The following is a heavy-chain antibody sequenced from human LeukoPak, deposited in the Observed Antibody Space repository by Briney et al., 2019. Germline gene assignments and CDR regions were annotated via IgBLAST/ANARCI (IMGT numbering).Heavy chain of an antibody. D-gene: IGHD3-10*01. Sequence: GASVKVSCKASGYTYTGDYMHWVRQAPGQGLEWMGRINPNSGGTNYAQKFQGRVTMTRDTSISTAYMELSRLRSDDTAVYYCARADTLGDFDIWGQGTMVTVSS. V-gene: IGHV1-2*06. CDR2: INPNSGGT. CDR1: GYTYTGDY. CDR3: ARADTLGDFDI. J-gene: IGHJ3*02.